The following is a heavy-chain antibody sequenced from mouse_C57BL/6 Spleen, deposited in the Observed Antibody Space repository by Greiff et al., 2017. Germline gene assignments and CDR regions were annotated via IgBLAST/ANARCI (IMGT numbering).Heavy chain of an antibody. J-gene: IGHJ2*01. CDR1: GFTFSSYG. Sequence: EVQGVESGGDLVKPGGSLKLSCAASGFTFSSYGMSWVRQTPDKRLEWVATISSGGSYTYYPDSVKGRFTISRDKAKNTLYLQMSSLKSEDTAMYYCARRGYGSEYFDYWGQGTTLTVSS. CDR3: ARRGYGSEYFDY. V-gene: IGHV5-6*01. D-gene: IGHD1-1*01. CDR2: ISSGGSYT.